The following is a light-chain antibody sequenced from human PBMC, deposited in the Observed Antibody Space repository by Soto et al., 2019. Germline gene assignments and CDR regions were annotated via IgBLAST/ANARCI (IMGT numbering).Light chain of an antibody. CDR1: SSDVGGYNY. CDR3: SSYTSSSTLV. J-gene: IGLJ2*01. V-gene: IGLV2-14*03. Sequence: QSVLTQPASVSGSPGQSIIISCTGTSSDVGGYNYVSWYQHHPGKAPKLMIYDVSNRPSGVSNRFSASKYGNTASLTISGLQAEDEADYYCSSYTSSSTLVFGGGTKLTVL. CDR2: DVS.